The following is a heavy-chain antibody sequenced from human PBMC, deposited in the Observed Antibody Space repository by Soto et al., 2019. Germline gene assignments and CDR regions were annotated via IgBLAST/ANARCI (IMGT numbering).Heavy chain of an antibody. CDR1: SGSISSTSYY. V-gene: IGHV4-39*01. Sequence: SETRFLTWTVASGSISSTSYYWDWIRQPPGKGLDWIGSIYYSGSTYYNPSLKSRVTVSVDTSKNQFSLKRSSVTAADTAEVYCVRHYLGDTFYYDSSGNYFDSWGQGTPVTVSS. CDR2: IYYSGST. D-gene: IGHD3-22*01. CDR3: VRHYLGDTFYYDSSGNYFDS. J-gene: IGHJ4*02.